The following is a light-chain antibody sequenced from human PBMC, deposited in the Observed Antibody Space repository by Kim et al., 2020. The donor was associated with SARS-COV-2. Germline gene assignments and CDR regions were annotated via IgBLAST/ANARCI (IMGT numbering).Light chain of an antibody. V-gene: IGLV7-43*01. CDR1: TEAVTSTNY. CDR3: FLYYSGAWV. Sequence: PGATVTLTGASSTEAVTSTNYPNWFQREPEQAPRSLIYSTNIKHAWTPARFSGSLLGGKAALTLSGVQPEDEAEYHCFLYYSGAWVFGGGTQLTVL. CDR2: STN. J-gene: IGLJ3*02.